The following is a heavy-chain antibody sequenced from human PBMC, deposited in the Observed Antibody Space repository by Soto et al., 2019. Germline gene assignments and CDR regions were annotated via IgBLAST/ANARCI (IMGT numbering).Heavy chain of an antibody. V-gene: IGHV1-18*01. CDR2: ISAYNGNT. D-gene: IGHD3-3*01. CDR3: ARVTCITIFGVVIGDAFDI. J-gene: IGHJ3*02. CDR1: GYTFTSYG. Sequence: GASVKVSCKASGYTFTSYGISWVRQAPGQGLEWMGWISAYNGNTNYAQKLQGRVTMTTDTSTSTAYMELRSLRSDDTAVYYCARVTCITIFGVVIGDAFDIWGQGTMVTV.